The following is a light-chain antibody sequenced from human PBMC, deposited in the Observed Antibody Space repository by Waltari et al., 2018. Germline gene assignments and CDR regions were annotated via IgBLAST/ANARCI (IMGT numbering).Light chain of an antibody. CDR2: KIK. J-gene: IGLJ3*02. V-gene: IGLV8-61*01. CDR3: VLDMGSGIWV. CDR1: SGSVSSTSY. Sequence: QTVVTQEPSLSVSPGGTVPLTCALSSGSVSSTSYASWYQQTPGQAPRALGYKIKKRFSGVPARFSGSVLGNKAALTVTGAQAEDESDYYCVLDMGSGIWVFGGGTKLTVL.